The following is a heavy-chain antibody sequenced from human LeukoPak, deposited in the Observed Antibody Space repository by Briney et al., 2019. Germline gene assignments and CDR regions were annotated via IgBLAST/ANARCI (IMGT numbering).Heavy chain of an antibody. Sequence: SETLSLTCTVSGGSISSGGYYWSWIRQHPGKGLEWIGYIYYSGSTYYNPSLKSRVTISVDRSKNQFSLKLSSVTAADTAVYYCARTHYDFWSGYDYWGQGTLVTVSS. D-gene: IGHD3-3*01. V-gene: IGHV4-31*03. CDR2: IYYSGST. J-gene: IGHJ4*02. CDR1: GGSISSGGYY. CDR3: ARTHYDFWSGYDY.